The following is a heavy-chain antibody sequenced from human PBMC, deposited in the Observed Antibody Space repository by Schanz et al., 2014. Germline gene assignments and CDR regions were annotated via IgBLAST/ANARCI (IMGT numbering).Heavy chain of an antibody. CDR3: ARAVARGTAFDI. Sequence: QVPLVQSGAEVKKPGSSVKVSCKASGGTFSSYTITWVRQAPGQGLEWMGRVIAVLGVTNSAQNFQGRVTFIADKSTSTAYMELSSLRSDDTAVYYCARAVARGTAFDIWGQGTMVTVSS. J-gene: IGHJ3*02. CDR2: VIAVLGVT. CDR1: GGTFSSYT. V-gene: IGHV1-69*02.